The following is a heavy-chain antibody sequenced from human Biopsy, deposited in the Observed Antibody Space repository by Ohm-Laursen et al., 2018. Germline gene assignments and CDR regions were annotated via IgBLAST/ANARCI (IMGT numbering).Heavy chain of an antibody. CDR1: GFTFSNSG. Sequence: SLRLSCSASGFTFSNSGMHWVRQAPGKGLAWVAAISYDGSKTDYGDSVKGRLNIARDNSKNTLDLQMSSLRVEDTAVYFCAKDKGTFNFYYYGMDVWGQGTTVTVSS. V-gene: IGHV3-30*18. CDR2: ISYDGSKT. CDR3: AKDKGTFNFYYYGMDV. D-gene: IGHD2/OR15-2a*01. J-gene: IGHJ6*02.